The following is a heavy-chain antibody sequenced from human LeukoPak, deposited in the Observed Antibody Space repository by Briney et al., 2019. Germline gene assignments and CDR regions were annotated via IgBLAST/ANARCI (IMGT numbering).Heavy chain of an antibody. CDR2: ISAYNGNT. J-gene: IGHJ4*02. CDR1: GYTFTGYY. D-gene: IGHD2-15*01. V-gene: IGHV1-18*04. CDR3: ARVPSGGPLDY. Sequence: ASVKVSCKASGYTFTGYYMHWVRQAPGQGLEWMGWISAYNGNTNYAQRLQGRVTMTTNTSTSTAYMDLRSLTSDDTAVYYCARVPSGGPLDYWGQGTLVTVSS.